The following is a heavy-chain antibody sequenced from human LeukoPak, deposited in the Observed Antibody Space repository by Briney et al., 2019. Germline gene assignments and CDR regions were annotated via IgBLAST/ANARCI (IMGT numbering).Heavy chain of an antibody. CDR3: ARAWLGNSIDS. D-gene: IGHD3-10*01. CDR1: GFTFSNYW. CDR2: INLDGSST. J-gene: IGHJ4*02. Sequence: PGGSLRLSCAASGFTFSNYWMHWVRQGPGKGLVWVSRINLDGSSTSYADSVKGRFTISRDNAKNTLYLQMISLRAEDTAVYYCARAWLGNSIDSWGQGTLVTVSS. V-gene: IGHV3-74*01.